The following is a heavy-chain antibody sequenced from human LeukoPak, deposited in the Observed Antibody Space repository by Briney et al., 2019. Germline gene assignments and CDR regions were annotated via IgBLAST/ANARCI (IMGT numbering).Heavy chain of an antibody. CDR1: GFTFSSYP. V-gene: IGHV3-64D*09. J-gene: IGHJ4*02. D-gene: IGHD7-27*01. CDR2: ISSDGGTT. Sequence: GGPLRLSCSASGFTFSSYPMHWVRQAPGKGLEYVSAISSDGGTTYYADSVKGRFTISRDNSKNTLYLQLSNLTTDDTAMFYCVKQSLTLGIDYWGQGTLVTVSS. CDR3: VKQSLTLGIDY.